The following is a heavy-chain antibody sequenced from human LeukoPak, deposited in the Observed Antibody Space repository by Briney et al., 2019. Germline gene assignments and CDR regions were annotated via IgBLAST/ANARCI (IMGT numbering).Heavy chain of an antibody. CDR2: INHSGSI. CDR1: GGSFSGYY. V-gene: IGHV4-34*01. D-gene: IGHD5-24*01. CDR3: ARGRVEDY. J-gene: IGHJ4*02. Sequence: SETLSLTCAVYGGSFSGYYWSWIRQPPGKGLEWIGEINHSGSINYNPSLKSRVTISVDTSKNQFSLKPSSVTAADTAVYYCARGRVEDYWGQGTLVTVSS.